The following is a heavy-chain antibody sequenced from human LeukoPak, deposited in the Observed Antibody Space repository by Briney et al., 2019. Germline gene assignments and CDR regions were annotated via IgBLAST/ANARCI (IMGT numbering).Heavy chain of an antibody. V-gene: IGHV3-20*04. Sequence: GGSLRLSCAASGFTFDDYGMSWVRQAPGKGLEWVSGINWNGGSTGYADSVKGRFTISRDNAKNSLYLQMNSLRAEDTAVYYCARGDPAYSSSWHDYWGQGTLVTVSS. D-gene: IGHD6-13*01. CDR3: ARGDPAYSSSWHDY. CDR2: INWNGGST. J-gene: IGHJ4*02. CDR1: GFTFDDYG.